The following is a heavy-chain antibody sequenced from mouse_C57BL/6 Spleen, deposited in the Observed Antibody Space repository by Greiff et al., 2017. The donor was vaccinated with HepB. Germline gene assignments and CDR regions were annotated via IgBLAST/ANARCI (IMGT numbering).Heavy chain of an antibody. CDR3: ARGGFYYGSSLAWFAY. Sequence: DVMLVESGGGLVKPGGSLKLSCAASGFTFSSYAMSWVRQTPEKRLEWVATISDGGSYTYYPDNVKGRFTISRDNAKNNLYLQMSHLKSEDTAMYYCARGGFYYGSSLAWFAYWGQGTLVTVSA. CDR1: GFTFSSYA. V-gene: IGHV5-4*03. D-gene: IGHD1-1*01. CDR2: ISDGGSYT. J-gene: IGHJ3*01.